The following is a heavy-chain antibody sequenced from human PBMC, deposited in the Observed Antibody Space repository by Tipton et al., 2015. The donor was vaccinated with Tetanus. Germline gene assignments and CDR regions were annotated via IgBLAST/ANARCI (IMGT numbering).Heavy chain of an antibody. Sequence: TLSLTCAVSGGSISSSSYYWAWIRQSPGKGLEWIGSLHYGGSAKYNPSLRSRVTISADRSNNQFSLKLSSVTAADTAVFYCASSSYLYHFYGLDIWGQGITVTVSS. CDR2: LHYGGSA. D-gene: IGHD2-15*01. J-gene: IGHJ6*02. CDR1: GGSISSSSYY. CDR3: ASSSYLYHFYGLDI. V-gene: IGHV4-39*01.